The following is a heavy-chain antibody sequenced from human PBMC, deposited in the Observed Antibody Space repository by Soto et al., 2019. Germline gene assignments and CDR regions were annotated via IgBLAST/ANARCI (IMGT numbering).Heavy chain of an antibody. D-gene: IGHD3-22*01. V-gene: IGHV4-61*01. CDR1: GGSVSSGSYY. CDR3: ASLLPNNGSRYVGFDY. J-gene: IGHJ4*01. CDR2: IYYSGST. Sequence: VQLQESGPGLVKPSETLSLTGTVSGGSVSSGSYYWSWIRQPPGKGLEWIGYIYYSGSTHYNPSRKMRVSISVDTSKIGFSLTLSSGTAEETGVYNWASLLPNNGSRYVGFDYCGHGTLFTVSS.